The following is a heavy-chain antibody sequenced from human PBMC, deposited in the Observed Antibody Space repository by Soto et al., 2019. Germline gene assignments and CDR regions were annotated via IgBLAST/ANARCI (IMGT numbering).Heavy chain of an antibody. CDR3: ARADYVRPPPGYSGMDA. V-gene: IGHV1-69*13. D-gene: IGHD3-10*02. CDR2: IIPFINTT. CDR1: GGTLGNYA. Sequence: SVEVCCKDCGGTLGNYAMRWVRQEPRQGLEWMGGIIPFINTTNNAQRFQGAVTITADEYTSTAYMELSNLRSEDTAVYYCARADYVRPPPGYSGMDAWAQGPSVPVSS. J-gene: IGHJ6*02.